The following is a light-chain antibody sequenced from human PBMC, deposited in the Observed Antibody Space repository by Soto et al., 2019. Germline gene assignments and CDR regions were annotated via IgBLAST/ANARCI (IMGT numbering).Light chain of an antibody. V-gene: IGLV2-14*01. J-gene: IGLJ1*01. CDR3: SSYTTSSSYV. CDR1: SSDVGGYKY. Sequence: QSALTQPASVSGSPGQSITISCTGTSSDVGGYKYVSWYQHHPGKAPKLMISEVSNRPSGVSNRFSGSKSGNTASLTISGLQAEDEADYYCSSYTTSSSYVFGAGTKVTVL. CDR2: EVS.